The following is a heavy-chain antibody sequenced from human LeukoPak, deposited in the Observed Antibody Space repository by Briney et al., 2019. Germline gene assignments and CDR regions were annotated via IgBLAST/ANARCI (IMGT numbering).Heavy chain of an antibody. CDR1: GGSISSYY. CDR3: ARDDYGDYKGMDY. CDR2: IYYSGST. D-gene: IGHD4-17*01. V-gene: IGHV4-59*12. J-gene: IGHJ4*02. Sequence: SETLSLTCTVSGGSISSYYWSWIRQPPGKGLEWIGYIYYSGSTNYNPSLKSRVTISVDTSKNQFSLKLSSVTAADTAVYYCARDDYGDYKGMDYWGQGTLVTVSS.